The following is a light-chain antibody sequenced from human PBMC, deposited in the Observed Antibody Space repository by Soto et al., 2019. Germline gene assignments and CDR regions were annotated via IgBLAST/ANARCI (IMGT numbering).Light chain of an antibody. V-gene: IGKV3-15*01. CDR1: QSVSSN. J-gene: IGKJ5*01. Sequence: EIVMTQSPATLSVSPGEKATLSCRASQSVSSNLAWYQQKPDQAPRLLIYGASTRATGIPARFSGSGSGTEFTFTISSLQSEDFAVYYCQQYNNWPPINFGQGTRLEIK. CDR2: GAS. CDR3: QQYNNWPPIN.